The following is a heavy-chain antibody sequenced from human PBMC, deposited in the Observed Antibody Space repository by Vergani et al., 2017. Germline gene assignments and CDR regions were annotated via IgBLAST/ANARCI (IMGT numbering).Heavy chain of an antibody. D-gene: IGHD5-12*01. CDR2: IRYDGSNK. CDR3: AKDPSQRRGYSGYDSSLY. J-gene: IGHJ4*02. CDR1: GFTFSSYG. Sequence: QVQLVESGGGVVQPGGSLRLYCAASGFTFSSYGMHWVRQAPGKGLEWVAFIRYDGSNKYYADSVKGRFTISRDNSKNTLYLQMNSLRAEDTAVYYCAKDPSQRRGYSGYDSSLYWGQGTLVTVSS. V-gene: IGHV3-30*02.